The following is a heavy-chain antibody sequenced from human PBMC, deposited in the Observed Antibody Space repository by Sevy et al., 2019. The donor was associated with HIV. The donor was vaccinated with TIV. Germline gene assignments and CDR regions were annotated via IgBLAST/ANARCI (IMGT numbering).Heavy chain of an antibody. CDR3: AKRPDFGVVIPTGVMDV. V-gene: IGHV3-23*01. J-gene: IGHJ6*02. D-gene: IGHD3-3*01. CDR1: GFTFSSYA. CDR2: IGGSGGST. Sequence: GGSLRLSCVASGFTFSSYAMSWVRQAPGKGLEWVSAIGGSGGSTYYADSVKGRFTISRDNSKNKLYLQMNSLRAEDTAVYYCAKRPDFGVVIPTGVMDVWGQGTTVTVSS.